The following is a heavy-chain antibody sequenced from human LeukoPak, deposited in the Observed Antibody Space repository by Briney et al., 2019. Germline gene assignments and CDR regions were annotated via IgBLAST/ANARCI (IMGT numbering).Heavy chain of an antibody. Sequence: KPPETLSLTCTVSGGSISSRNYYWSWIRQPAGKGLEWIGRIYASGSTNYNPSLKSRITISVDTSKNQFSLRLSSVTAADTAVYYCESAHDYYDSSGYYLNFDYWGQGTLVTVSS. J-gene: IGHJ4*02. D-gene: IGHD3-22*01. CDR2: IYASGST. V-gene: IGHV4-61*02. CDR3: ESAHDYYDSSGYYLNFDY. CDR1: GGSISSRNYY.